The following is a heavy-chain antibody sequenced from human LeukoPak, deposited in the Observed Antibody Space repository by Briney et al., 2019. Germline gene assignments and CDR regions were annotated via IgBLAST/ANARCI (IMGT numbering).Heavy chain of an antibody. CDR1: GFTFNSYW. D-gene: IGHD6-19*01. Sequence: GGSQRLPCAASGFTFNSYWLHWVRQAPGKGLVWVSRINGDGSTTNYADSVKGRFTISRDNARYSLYLQMNSLRVEDTAVYYCASARIAVAGALTAFDDWGQGTRVTVSS. J-gene: IGHJ4*02. CDR2: INGDGSTT. V-gene: IGHV3-74*01. CDR3: ASARIAVAGALTAFDD.